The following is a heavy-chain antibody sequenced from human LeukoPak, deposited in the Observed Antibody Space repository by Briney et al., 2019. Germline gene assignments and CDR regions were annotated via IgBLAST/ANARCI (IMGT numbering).Heavy chain of an antibody. CDR2: IYHSGST. D-gene: IGHD3-16*01. CDR3: AREEGGGSY. V-gene: IGHV4-39*07. CDR1: GGSISNSTYY. Sequence: SETLSLTCSVSGGSISNSTYYWGWIRQPPGKGLEWIGSIYHSGSTYYNPSLKSRVTISVDTSKNQFSLKLSSVTAADTAVYYCAREEGGGSYWGQGTLVTVSS. J-gene: IGHJ4*02.